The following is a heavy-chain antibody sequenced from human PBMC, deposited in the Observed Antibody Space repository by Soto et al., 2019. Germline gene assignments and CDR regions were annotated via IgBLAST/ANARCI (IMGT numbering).Heavy chain of an antibody. J-gene: IGHJ4*02. V-gene: IGHV3-23*01. CDR2: ISDSGST. D-gene: IGHD3-9*01. CDR1: GFTFNNFA. Sequence: EVQLLESGGGLVQPGGSLRLSCEASGFTFNNFAMSWVRQAPGKGLEWVSTISDSGSTYYANSVKGRFTISRANSNNTLYQKMNSLRAEDTAMYYCAKVWGETGYCTRTSCLYYFDYWGQGTLFTVSS. CDR3: AKVWGETGYCTRTSCLYYFDY.